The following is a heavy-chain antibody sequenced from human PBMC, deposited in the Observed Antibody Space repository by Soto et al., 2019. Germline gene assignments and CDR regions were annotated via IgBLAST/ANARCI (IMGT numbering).Heavy chain of an antibody. D-gene: IGHD3-9*01. CDR3: ARGVPYYDILTGYYFSGMDV. CDR2: IYYSGAT. CDR1: GGSINSYY. V-gene: IGHV4-59*01. Sequence: SETLSLTCSVSGGSINSYYWSWIRQPPGKGLEWVGYIYYSGATNSNPSLKSRVTISVDTSKNQFSLKLSSVTAADTAVYYCARGVPYYDILTGYYFSGMDVWGQGTTVTVSS. J-gene: IGHJ6*02.